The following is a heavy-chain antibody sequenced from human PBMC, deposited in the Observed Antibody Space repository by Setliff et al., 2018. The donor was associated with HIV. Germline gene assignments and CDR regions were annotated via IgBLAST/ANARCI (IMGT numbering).Heavy chain of an antibody. V-gene: IGHV1-46*01. D-gene: IGHD6-6*01. CDR3: ARGSAARPFDY. Sequence: ASVKVSCKPSGGTFSSYAISWVRQAPGQGLEWMGIINPSGGSTSYAQKFQGRVTMTRDTSTSTVYMELSSLRSEDTAVYYCARGSAARPFDYWGQGTLVTVSS. CDR2: INPSGGST. CDR1: GGTFSSYA. J-gene: IGHJ4*02.